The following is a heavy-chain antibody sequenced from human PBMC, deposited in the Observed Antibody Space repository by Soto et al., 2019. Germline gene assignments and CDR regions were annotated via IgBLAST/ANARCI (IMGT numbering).Heavy chain of an antibody. CDR1: GFTFSSYW. V-gene: IGHV3-7*01. CDR3: ARGYCSGGSCYGMDV. Sequence: EVQLVESGGGLVQPGGSLRLSCVASGFTFSSYWMSWVRQAPGKGLEWVANIKQDGSEKYYVDSVKGRFTISRDNAKNSLYLQMNSLRAEDTAVYYCARGYCSGGSCYGMDVWGQGTTVTVSS. D-gene: IGHD2-15*01. CDR2: IKQDGSEK. J-gene: IGHJ6*02.